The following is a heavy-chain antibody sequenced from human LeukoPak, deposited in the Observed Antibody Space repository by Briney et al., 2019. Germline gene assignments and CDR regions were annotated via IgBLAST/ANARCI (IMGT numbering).Heavy chain of an antibody. J-gene: IGHJ4*02. CDR3: ARDNFQGDGQYCFDY. D-gene: IGHD3-16*01. CDR2: ISYDGSNK. V-gene: IGHV3-30-3*01. CDR1: GFTFSSYA. Sequence: PGGSLKLSCAASGFTFSSYAMHWVRQAPGKGLEWVAVISYDGSNKYYADSVKGRFTISRDNSKNTLYLQMNSLRAEDTAVYYCARDNFQGDGQYCFDYWGQGTLVTVSS.